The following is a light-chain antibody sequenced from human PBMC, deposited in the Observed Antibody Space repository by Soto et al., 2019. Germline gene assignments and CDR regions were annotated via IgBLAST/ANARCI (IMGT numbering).Light chain of an antibody. V-gene: IGKV3-20*01. Sequence: IGLTMSPATLSLYPGERATLFCRAIQSVSNDFLAWYQQKPGQAPRLLIYGASTRATDVPDRFSGSGSGADFTLSISRFEPEDDAIHYCKQDCTLPPSTFGHVTKVD. CDR2: GAS. CDR1: QSVSNDF. CDR3: KQDCTLPPST. J-gene: IGKJ3*01.